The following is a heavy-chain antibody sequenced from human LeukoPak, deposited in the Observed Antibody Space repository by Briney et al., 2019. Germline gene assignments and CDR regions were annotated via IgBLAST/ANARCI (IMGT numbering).Heavy chain of an antibody. CDR3: AREGNYYDMDV. J-gene: IGHJ6*02. V-gene: IGHV3-53*01. CDR2: IFSGGTT. CDR1: GFTVSNNY. Sequence: GGSLRLSCAASGFTVSNNYMSWVRQAPGKGLEWVSVIFSGGTTYYADSVNGRFTISRDNSKNTLYLQMNSLRAEDTAVYYCAREGNYYDMDVWGQGTTVTVSS.